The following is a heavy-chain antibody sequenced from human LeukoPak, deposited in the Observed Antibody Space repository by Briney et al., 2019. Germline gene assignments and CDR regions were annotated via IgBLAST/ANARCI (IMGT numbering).Heavy chain of an antibody. CDR1: GFTFSSYA. J-gene: IGHJ4*02. CDR3: ASRGRVRYSSSWYLDY. V-gene: IGHV3-23*01. CDR2: ISGSGGST. D-gene: IGHD6-13*01. Sequence: GGSLRLSCAASGFTFSSYAMSWVRQAPGQGLEWVSAISGSGGSTYYADSVKGRFTISRDNSKNKLSLKMNSLTAEDTAVYYCASRGRVRYSSSWYLDYWGQGTLVTASS.